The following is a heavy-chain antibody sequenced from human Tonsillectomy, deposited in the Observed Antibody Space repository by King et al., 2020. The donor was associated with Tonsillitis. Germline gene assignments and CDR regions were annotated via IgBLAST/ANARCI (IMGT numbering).Heavy chain of an antibody. D-gene: IGHD3-16*02. CDR3: AIDYDYVWGSYRWVDAFDI. J-gene: IGHJ3*02. CDR1: GFTFSKYA. V-gene: IGHV3-23*04. CDR2: ISGSGVSP. Sequence: VQLVESGGGLVQPGGSLRLSFVGSGFTFSKYAMSWVRQAPGKGLEWVAGISGSGVSPYYADSVRGRFTISRDNSKNTLHLQMNSLRAEDTAVYYCAIDYDYVWGSYRWVDAFDIWGQGTMVTVSS.